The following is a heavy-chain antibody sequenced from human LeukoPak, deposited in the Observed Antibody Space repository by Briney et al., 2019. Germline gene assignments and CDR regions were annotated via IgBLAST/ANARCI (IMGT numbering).Heavy chain of an antibody. CDR3: AKAPTFGELNRPFDY. D-gene: IGHD3-10*01. CDR1: GFTFRRYA. Sequence: XAASGFTFRRYAMNWVRQAPGKGLEWISVISENGGRTYYADSVKGRFTISRDNSKNTLYLQMNSLRAEVTAVYYCAKAPTFGELNRPFDYWGQGTLVTVSS. J-gene: IGHJ4*02. V-gene: IGHV3-23*01. CDR2: ISENGGRT.